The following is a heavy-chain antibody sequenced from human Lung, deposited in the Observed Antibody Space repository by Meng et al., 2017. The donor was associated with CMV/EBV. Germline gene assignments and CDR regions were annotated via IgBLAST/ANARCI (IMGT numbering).Heavy chain of an antibody. Sequence: GGSLRLXCAASGFTFETYGMHWVRQAPGKRLEWVAFIRHDGSNKFYGDSVRGRLTISRDNSKNTLYLEMNSLRAEETAMYYCAKDQLLFGAPNAYFDDWGQGXLVTVSS. CDR1: GFTFETYG. CDR3: AKDQLLFGAPNAYFDD. D-gene: IGHD3-10*01. CDR2: IRHDGSNK. J-gene: IGHJ4*02. V-gene: IGHV3-30*02.